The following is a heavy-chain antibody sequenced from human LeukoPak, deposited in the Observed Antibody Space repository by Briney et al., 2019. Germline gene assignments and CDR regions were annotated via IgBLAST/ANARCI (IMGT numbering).Heavy chain of an antibody. V-gene: IGHV3-7*01. Sequence: PGGSLRLSCAASGFTFSSYWMTWVRQAPGKGLEWVANIKQDGSEKYYVDSVKGRFTISRDNAKNSLYLQMNSLRAEDTAVYYCARLRWLVEGGYFDYWGQGTLVTVCS. CDR1: GFTFSSYW. J-gene: IGHJ4*02. CDR2: IKQDGSEK. D-gene: IGHD6-19*01. CDR3: ARLRWLVEGGYFDY.